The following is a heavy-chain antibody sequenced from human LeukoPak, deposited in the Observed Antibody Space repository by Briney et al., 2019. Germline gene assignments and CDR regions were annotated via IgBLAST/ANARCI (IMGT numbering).Heavy chain of an antibody. Sequence: GGSLRLSCTASGFTFSTYEMNWVRQAPGKGLEWISYISGSGSSIFYADSLQGRFTVSRDNAKNSVYLQMNSLRAEDTAVYYCARDYGSGWYGQIDYWGQGTLVTVSS. D-gene: IGHD6-19*01. V-gene: IGHV3-48*03. CDR2: ISGSGSSI. J-gene: IGHJ4*02. CDR1: GFTFSTYE. CDR3: ARDYGSGWYGQIDY.